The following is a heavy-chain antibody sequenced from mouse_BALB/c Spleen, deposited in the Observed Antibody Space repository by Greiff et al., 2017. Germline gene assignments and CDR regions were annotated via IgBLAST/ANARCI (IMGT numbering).Heavy chain of an antibody. CDR3: ASYYSDWFAY. Sequence: DVKLQESGPGLVKPSQSLSLTCSVTGYSITSGYYWNWIRQFPGNKLEWMGYISYDGSNNYNPSLKNRISITRDTSKNQFFLKLNSVTTEDTATYYCASYYSDWFAYWGQGTLVTVSA. CDR2: ISYDGSN. CDR1: GYSITSGYY. D-gene: IGHD2-12*01. J-gene: IGHJ3*01. V-gene: IGHV3-6*02.